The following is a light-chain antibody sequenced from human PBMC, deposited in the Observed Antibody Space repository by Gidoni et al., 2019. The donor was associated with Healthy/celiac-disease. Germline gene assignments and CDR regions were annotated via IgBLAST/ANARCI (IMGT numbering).Light chain of an antibody. CDR1: QSVSSY. J-gene: IGKJ4*01. V-gene: IGKV3-11*01. CDR3: QQRSNWLT. CDR2: DAS. Sequence: EIVLTQSPATLSLSPGERATLSCRASQSVSSYLAWYKQKPGQAPRLLIYDASNRATGISARFSGSGYGTDFTLTISSLEPEDCAVYYCQQRSNWLTFGGGTKVEIK.